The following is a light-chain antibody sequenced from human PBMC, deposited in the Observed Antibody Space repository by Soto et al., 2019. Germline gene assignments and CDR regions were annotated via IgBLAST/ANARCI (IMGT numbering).Light chain of an antibody. V-gene: IGKV3-20*01. CDR2: HAS. J-gene: IGKJ1*01. Sequence: IVLMQSPDTLSLSPGERATLSCRASRSLGSDYLAWYQQKPDQAPRLLFYHASRRATGTPDRFSVSGSGTDFTLTISRLEPGGFAVYYCQQYGDSPRSLGQGTKVDIK. CDR1: RSLGSDY. CDR3: QQYGDSPRS.